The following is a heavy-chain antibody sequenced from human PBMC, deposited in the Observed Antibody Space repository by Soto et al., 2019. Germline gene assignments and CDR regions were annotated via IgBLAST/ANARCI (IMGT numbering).Heavy chain of an antibody. CDR1: GYTFTGYY. CDR3: AATSQDYYYYYGMDV. D-gene: IGHD1-1*01. Sequence: ASVKVSCKASGYTFTGYYMHWVRQAPGQGLEWIGWINPNSGGTNYAQKFQGWVTITRDTSISTAYMELSSLRSEDTAVYYCAATSQDYYYYYGMDVWGQGTTVTVAS. V-gene: IGHV1-2*04. J-gene: IGHJ6*02. CDR2: INPNSGGT.